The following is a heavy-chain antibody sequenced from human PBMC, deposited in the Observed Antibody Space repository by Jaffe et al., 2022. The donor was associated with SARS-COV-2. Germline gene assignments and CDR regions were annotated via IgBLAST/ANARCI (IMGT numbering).Heavy chain of an antibody. CDR3: ARNKVECSGGSCYPYYYYYMDV. D-gene: IGHD2-15*01. Sequence: QVQLVQSGAEVKKPGASVKVSCKASGYTFTSYYMHWVRQAPGQGLEWMGIINPSGGSTSYAQKLQGRVTMTRDTSTSTVYMELSSLRSEDTAVYYCARNKVECSGGSCYPYYYYYMDVWGKGTTVTVSS. V-gene: IGHV1-46*04. J-gene: IGHJ6*03. CDR1: GYTFTSYY. CDR2: INPSGGST.